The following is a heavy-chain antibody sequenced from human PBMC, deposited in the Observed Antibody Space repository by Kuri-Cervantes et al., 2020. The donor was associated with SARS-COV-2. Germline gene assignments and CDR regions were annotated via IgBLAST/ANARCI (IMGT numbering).Heavy chain of an antibody. D-gene: IGHD1-26*01. J-gene: IGHJ6*02. CDR3: ASEVIPNPSEKYAYYGLDV. V-gene: IGHV3-48*01. Sequence: GGSLRLSCAASTFTFNNYALIWVRQAPGKGLEWVSYISSSSSTIHYADSVKGRFTISRDNAKKSLFLQMNSLRAEDTAVYYCASEVIPNPSEKYAYYGLDVWGQGTTVTVSS. CDR1: TFTFNNYA. CDR2: ISSSSSTI.